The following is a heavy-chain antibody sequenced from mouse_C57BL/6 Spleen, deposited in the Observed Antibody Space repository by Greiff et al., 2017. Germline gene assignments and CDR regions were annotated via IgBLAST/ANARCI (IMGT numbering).Heavy chain of an antibody. D-gene: IGHD3-2*02. CDR2: IDPSDSET. CDR1: GYTFTSYW. V-gene: IGHV1-52*01. J-gene: IGHJ3*01. CDR3: ARKESSGPWFAD. Sequence: QVQLQQPGAELVRPGSSVKLSCKASGYTFTSYWLHWVKQRPIQGLDWIGNIDPSDSETPYNQKFKDKATLTVDKSSSTAYMQLSSLTSEDSAVYYCARKESSGPWFADWGQGTLVTVSA.